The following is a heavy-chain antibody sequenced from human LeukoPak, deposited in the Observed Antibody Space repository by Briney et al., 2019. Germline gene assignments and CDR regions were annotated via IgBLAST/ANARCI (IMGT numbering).Heavy chain of an antibody. V-gene: IGHV1-69*05. CDR2: IIPIFGTA. Sequence: ASVKVSCKASGGTFSSYGISWVRQAPGQGLEWMGGIIPIFGTANYAQKFQGRVTITTDESTSTAYMELNSLRSEDTAVYYCARGPPGGLANWFDPWGQGTLVTVSS. CDR1: GGTFSSYG. D-gene: IGHD3/OR15-3a*01. CDR3: ARGPPGGLANWFDP. J-gene: IGHJ5*02.